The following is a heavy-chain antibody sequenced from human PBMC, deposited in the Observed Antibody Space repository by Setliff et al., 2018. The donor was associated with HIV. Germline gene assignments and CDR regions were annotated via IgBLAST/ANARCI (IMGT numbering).Heavy chain of an antibody. Sequence: SETLSLTCSVSGSSIGSYYWSWIRLPPGKGLEWIGYIYYSGTTNYNPSLQSRVSISMDASKNKFSLKVTSVTSADTAVYYCAKGAGFYGDYTFDYWGQGNLVTVSS. V-gene: IGHV4-59*03. D-gene: IGHD4-17*01. CDR2: IYYSGTT. CDR3: AKGAGFYGDYTFDY. J-gene: IGHJ4*02. CDR1: GSSIGSYY.